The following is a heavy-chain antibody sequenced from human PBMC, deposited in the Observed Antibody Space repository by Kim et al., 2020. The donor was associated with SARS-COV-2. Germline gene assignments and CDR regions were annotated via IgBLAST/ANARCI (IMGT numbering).Heavy chain of an antibody. D-gene: IGHD3-16*02. CDR1: GYTFTMNA. CDR2: INTDTGNP. J-gene: IGHJ4*02. V-gene: IGHV7-4-1*02. CDR3: TRVIWGTYRYTYD. Sequence: ASVKVSCKASGYTFTMNAISWVRQAPGQGLEWMGWINTDTGNPTYAQAFTRRFVFSVDTSVTTAYLQISSLEPEDTALYYCTRVIWGTYRYTYDWGQGTL.